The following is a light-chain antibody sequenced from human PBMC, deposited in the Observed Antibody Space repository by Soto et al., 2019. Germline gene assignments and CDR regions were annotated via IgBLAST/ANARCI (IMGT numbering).Light chain of an antibody. V-gene: IGLV2-11*01. Sequence: QSVLTQPRSVSGSPGQSVTISCTGTSSDVGAYNFVSWYQQHPGKAPKVIIYDVHKWPSGVPGRFSGSKSGNTASLTISGLQAEDEADYYCCSYAGSSLHYVFGTGTKVTV. CDR2: DVH. CDR3: CSYAGSSLHYV. J-gene: IGLJ1*01. CDR1: SSDVGAYNF.